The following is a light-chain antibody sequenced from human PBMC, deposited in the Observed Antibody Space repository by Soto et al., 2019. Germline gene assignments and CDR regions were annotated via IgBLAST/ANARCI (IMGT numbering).Light chain of an antibody. Sequence: EIVLTQSPATLSLSPGERATLSCRASQSVTRNYLAWYQQKPGQAPRLLIYGASSRATAIPDRFSGSGSGTDCTLAISRLEPKDLAVYHCQQYGDSPQTFGQGTKVEIK. CDR1: QSVTRNY. J-gene: IGKJ1*01. CDR3: QQYGDSPQT. V-gene: IGKV3-20*01. CDR2: GAS.